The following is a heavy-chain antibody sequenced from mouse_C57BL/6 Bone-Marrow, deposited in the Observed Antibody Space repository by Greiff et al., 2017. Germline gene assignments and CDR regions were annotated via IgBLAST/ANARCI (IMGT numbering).Heavy chain of an antibody. CDR2: ISGCGGNT. J-gene: IGHJ1*03. D-gene: IGHD1-1*01. Sequence: EVHLVESGGGLVTPGGSLKLSCAASGFTFSSYTMSWVRQTPEKRLQWVAAISGCGGNTYYPDSVTGRCSISRDNVKKVLYMQMSSLRSEDTALYYCSRQVTTVLATKYFDVGGTGTTVTVSS. CDR1: GFTFSSYT. CDR3: SRQVTTVLATKYFDV. V-gene: IGHV5-9*01.